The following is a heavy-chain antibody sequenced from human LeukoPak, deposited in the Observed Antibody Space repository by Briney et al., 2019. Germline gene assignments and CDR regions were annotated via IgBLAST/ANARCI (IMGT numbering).Heavy chain of an antibody. CDR2: IGTSSGAI. CDR3: AKDARRTNGWYFFDY. CDR1: GFTFSTYN. J-gene: IGHJ4*02. V-gene: IGHV3-48*01. Sequence: GGSLRLSCSASGFTFSTYNMNWARQAPGKGLEWVSFIGTSSGAIYYADSVKGRFTISRDNSKNTLFLQMNSLRAEDTAVYYCAKDARRTNGWYFFDYWGQGILVTVSS. D-gene: IGHD6-19*01.